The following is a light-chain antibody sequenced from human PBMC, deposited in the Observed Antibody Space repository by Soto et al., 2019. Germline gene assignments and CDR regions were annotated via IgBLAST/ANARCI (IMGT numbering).Light chain of an antibody. CDR2: DTS. CDR1: TGAVTSGHY. V-gene: IGLV7-46*01. Sequence: QAVVTQEPSLTVSPGGTVTLTCGSSTGAVTSGHYPYWFQQKPGQAPRTLIYDTSNKHSWTPARFSGSLLGGKAALTLSGAQPEDEAEYYCLLSDSGARPYVFGTGTKLTVL. J-gene: IGLJ1*01. CDR3: LLSDSGARPYV.